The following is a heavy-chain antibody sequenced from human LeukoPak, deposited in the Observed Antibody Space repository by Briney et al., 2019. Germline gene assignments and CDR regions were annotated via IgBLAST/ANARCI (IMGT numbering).Heavy chain of an antibody. CDR3: AKDSYYYDSSGYYYA. D-gene: IGHD3-22*01. J-gene: IGHJ4*02. Sequence: GGSLRHSCAASGFTFSKYWLHWVRQPPGRGLVWLARINPDDKSTSYADSVKGRFTISRDNSKNTLYLQMNSLRAEDTAVYYCAKDSYYYDSSGYYYAWGQGTLVTVSS. CDR2: INPDDKST. CDR1: GFTFSKYW. V-gene: IGHV3-74*01.